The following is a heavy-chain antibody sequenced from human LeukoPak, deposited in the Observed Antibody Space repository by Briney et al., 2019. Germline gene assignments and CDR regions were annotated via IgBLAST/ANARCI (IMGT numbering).Heavy chain of an antibody. CDR3: ARGVGLATTFDY. Sequence: ASETLSLTCAVYGGSFSGYYWSWIRQPPGKGLEWIGEINHSGSTNYNPSLKSRVTISVDTSKNQFSLKLSSVTAADTAVYYCARGVGLATTFDYWGQGTLVTVSS. J-gene: IGHJ4*02. D-gene: IGHD4-11*01. CDR2: INHSGST. CDR1: GGSFSGYY. V-gene: IGHV4-34*01.